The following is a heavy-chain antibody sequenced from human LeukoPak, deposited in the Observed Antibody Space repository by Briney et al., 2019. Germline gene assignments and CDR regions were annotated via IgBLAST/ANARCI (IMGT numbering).Heavy chain of an antibody. CDR2: ISGSGGST. Sequence: GGSLRLSCAASGFTFSSYAMSWVRQAPGKGLEWVSAISGSGGSTYYADSVKGRFTISRDNSKNTLYLQMNSLRAEDTAVYYCAKDRGSSWYIYYFDYWGQGTLVTVSS. D-gene: IGHD6-13*01. CDR1: GFTFSSYA. CDR3: AKDRGSSWYIYYFDY. V-gene: IGHV3-23*01. J-gene: IGHJ4*02.